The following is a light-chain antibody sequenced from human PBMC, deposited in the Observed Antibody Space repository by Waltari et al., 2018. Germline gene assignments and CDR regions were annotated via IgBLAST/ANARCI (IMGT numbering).Light chain of an antibody. CDR3: TSFTRAKTWV. J-gene: IGLJ3*02. Sequence: QSALTQPASVSGSPRQSITISCTGTGSVTRPFTHVARYQQHAGKAPRLIIFGVSERPSGISNRFSGSKSGKTASLTISGLQAEDEADYYCTSFTRAKTWVFGGGTKVTVL. CDR1: GSVTRPFTH. CDR2: GVS. V-gene: IGLV2-14*03.